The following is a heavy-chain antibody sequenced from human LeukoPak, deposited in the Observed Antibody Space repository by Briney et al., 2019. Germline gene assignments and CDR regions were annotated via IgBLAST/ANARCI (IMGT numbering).Heavy chain of an antibody. CDR3: ARDLGDITMVRGDADY. D-gene: IGHD3-10*01. V-gene: IGHV3-48*03. Sequence: GGSLRLSCAASGFTFSSYEMKWVRQAPGKGLEWVSYISSSGSTIYYADSVKGRFTISRDNAKNSLYMHMNSLRAEDTAVYYCARDLGDITMVRGDADYWGQGTLVTVSS. J-gene: IGHJ4*02. CDR1: GFTFSSYE. CDR2: ISSSGSTI.